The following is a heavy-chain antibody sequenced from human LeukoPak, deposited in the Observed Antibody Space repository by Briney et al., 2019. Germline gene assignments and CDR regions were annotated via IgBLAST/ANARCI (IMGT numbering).Heavy chain of an antibody. J-gene: IGHJ3*02. CDR1: GYTLTELS. Sequence: ASVKVSCKVSGYTLTELSMHWVRQAPGKGLEWMGGFDPEDGETIYAQKFQGSVTMTEDTSTDTAYMELSSLRSEDTAVYYCATGLEQWLVRGAFDIWGQGTMVTVSS. CDR2: FDPEDGET. D-gene: IGHD6-19*01. V-gene: IGHV1-24*01. CDR3: ATGLEQWLVRGAFDI.